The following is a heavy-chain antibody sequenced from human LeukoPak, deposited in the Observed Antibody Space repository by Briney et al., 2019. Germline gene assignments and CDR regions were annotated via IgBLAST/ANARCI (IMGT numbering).Heavy chain of an antibody. V-gene: IGHV3-23*01. D-gene: IGHD6-13*01. CDR2: ISDSGYRT. CDR3: AKDRAGRSSSWYGQEYFNAFDI. Sequence: PGGSLRLSCAASGFTFSSYAITWVRQAPGKGLEWLSAISDSGYRTYYADSVKGRFTISRDNSKNTLYLQMNSLRAEDTAVYYCAKDRAGRSSSWYGQEYFNAFDIWGQGTMVTVSS. J-gene: IGHJ3*02. CDR1: GFTFSSYA.